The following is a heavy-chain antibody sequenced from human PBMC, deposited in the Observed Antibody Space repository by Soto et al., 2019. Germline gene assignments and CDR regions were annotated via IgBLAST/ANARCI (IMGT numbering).Heavy chain of an antibody. CDR1: GFSVSSNY. Sequence: GGSLRLSCAISGFSVSSNYLSWVRQAPGKGLEWVSVHYSGGSTYYADSVQGRFTISRDKSNNTLYLQMRRVRAEETAVYFCARHRHPRGTVGATSPLDPWGQGTQVTVSS. V-gene: IGHV3-53*01. J-gene: IGHJ5*02. CDR2: HYSGGST. CDR3: ARHRHPRGTVGATSPLDP. D-gene: IGHD1-26*01.